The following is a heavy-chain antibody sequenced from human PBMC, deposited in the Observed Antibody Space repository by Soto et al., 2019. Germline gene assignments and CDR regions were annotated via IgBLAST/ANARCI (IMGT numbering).Heavy chain of an antibody. D-gene: IGHD4-4*01. CDR1: GGSISSGGYY. CDR3: ARVHSRSPTVAFDY. V-gene: IGHV4-61*08. J-gene: IGHJ4*02. Sequence: SETLSLTCTVSGGSISSGGYYWSWIRPHPGKGLEWIGYIYYSGSTYYNPSLKSRVTISVDTSKNQFSLKLSSVTAADTAVYYCARVHSRSPTVAFDYWGQGTLVTVSS. CDR2: IYYSGST.